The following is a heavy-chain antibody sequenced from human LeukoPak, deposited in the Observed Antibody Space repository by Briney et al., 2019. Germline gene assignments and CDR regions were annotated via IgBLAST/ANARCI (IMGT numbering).Heavy chain of an antibody. D-gene: IGHD3-16*01. CDR3: AKGPQGD. CDR2: IDSGGGT. V-gene: IGHV3-23*01. Sequence: GGSLSLSCAASGFTFSNYAMNWVRQTPGKGLEWVSAIDSGGGTYYADSVKGRFTISRDNSKNTLYLQMNSLRAEDTAVYYCAKGPQGDWGQGTLVTLSS. CDR1: GFTFSNYA. J-gene: IGHJ4*02.